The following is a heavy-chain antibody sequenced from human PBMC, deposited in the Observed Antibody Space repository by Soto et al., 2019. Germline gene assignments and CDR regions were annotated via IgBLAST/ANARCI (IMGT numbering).Heavy chain of an antibody. CDR3: AKEGSIRKSAFDI. Sequence: QGELLESGGGVAQPGTSLRLSCAASGFPFSSFCMHWVRQAPGKGLEWVAVVSAAGYTTYYSDSVKGRFNISRDNCRNTLNLQMNRLRREDTGLYYCAKEGSIRKSAFDIGGRGTMVTVS. D-gene: IGHD6-13*01. V-gene: IGHV3-30*18. J-gene: IGHJ3*02. CDR1: GFPFSSFC. CDR2: VSAAGYTT.